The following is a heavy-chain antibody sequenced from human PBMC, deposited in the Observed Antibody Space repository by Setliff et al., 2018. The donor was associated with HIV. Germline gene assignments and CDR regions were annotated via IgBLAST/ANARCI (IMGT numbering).Heavy chain of an antibody. V-gene: IGHV1-46*01. CDR1: GYTFTSYY. CDR2: INPSGGST. J-gene: IGHJ4*02. Sequence: RASVKVSCKASGYTFTSYYMHWVRQAPGQGLEWMGIINPSGGSTSYAQKFQGRVTMTRDTSTSTVYMELSSLRSEDTAVYYCARAGVYDILTGYYYFDYWGQGTLVTVS. CDR3: ARAGVYDILTGYYYFDY. D-gene: IGHD3-9*01.